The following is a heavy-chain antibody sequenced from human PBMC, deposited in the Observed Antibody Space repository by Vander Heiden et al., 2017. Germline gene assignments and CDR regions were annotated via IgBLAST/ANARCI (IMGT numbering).Heavy chain of an antibody. V-gene: IGHV4-34*01. CDR1: GGSFSGYY. CDR2: INHSGST. D-gene: IGHD5-18*01. J-gene: IGHJ2*01. Sequence: QVQLQQWGAGLLKPSETLSLTCAVYGGSFSGYYWSWIRQPPGKGLEWIGEINHSGSTNYNPSLKSRVTISVDTSKNQFSLKLSSVTAADTAVYYYAAGYSYGYWYFDLWGRGTLVTVSS. CDR3: AAGYSYGYWYFDL.